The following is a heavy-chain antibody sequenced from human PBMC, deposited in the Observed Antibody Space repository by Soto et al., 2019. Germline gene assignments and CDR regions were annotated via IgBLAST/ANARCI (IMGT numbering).Heavy chain of an antibody. J-gene: IGHJ5*02. Sequence: QVQLVQSGAEMKNPGASVKVSCKASGYTFTSYGISWVRQAPGQGLEWMGWISGFNDDTNHAQKLQGRVTMTKDTSTSTAYMEVRSLKSDDSAVYYCARAGLYYAARNWFGPWGQVTLVTVAS. V-gene: IGHV1-18*01. D-gene: IGHD3-16*01. CDR2: ISGFNDDT. CDR3: ARAGLYYAARNWFGP. CDR1: GYTFTSYG.